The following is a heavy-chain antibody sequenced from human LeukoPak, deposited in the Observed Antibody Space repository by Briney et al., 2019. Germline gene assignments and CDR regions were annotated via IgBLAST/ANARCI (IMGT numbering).Heavy chain of an antibody. CDR1: GDSVSSNSAA. J-gene: IGHJ5*02. CDR2: TYYRSKWYN. D-gene: IGHD2-15*01. Sequence: SQTLSLTCALSGDSVSSNSAAWDWLRQPPSRGLEWLGRTYYRSKWYNDYAVSVKSRITINPDTSKNQFSLQLNSVTPEDTAVYYCARESWDIEGYNWFDPWGQGTLVTVSS. V-gene: IGHV6-1*01. CDR3: ARESWDIEGYNWFDP.